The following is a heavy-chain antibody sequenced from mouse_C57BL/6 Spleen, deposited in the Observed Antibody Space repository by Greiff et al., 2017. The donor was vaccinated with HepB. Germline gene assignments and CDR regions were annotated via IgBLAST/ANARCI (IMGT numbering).Heavy chain of an antibody. CDR3: ARDGDGYYVGFAY. V-gene: IGHV3-6*01. CDR2: ISYDGSN. D-gene: IGHD2-3*01. Sequence: VQLQESGPGLVKPSQSLSLTCSVTGYSITSGYYWNWIRQFPGNKLEWMGYISYDGSNNYNPSLKNRISITRDTSKNQFFLKLNSVTTEDTATYYCARDGDGYYVGFAYWGQGTLVTVSA. J-gene: IGHJ3*01. CDR1: GYSITSGYY.